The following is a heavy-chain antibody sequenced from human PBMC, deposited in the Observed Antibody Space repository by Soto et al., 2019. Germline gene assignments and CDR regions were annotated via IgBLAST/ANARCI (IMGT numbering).Heavy chain of an antibody. Sequence: SETLSLTCTVSGGSISSYYWSWIRQPPGKGLEWIGYIYYSGSTNYNPSLKSRVTISVDTSKNQFSLKLSSVTAADTAVYYCARDVLGKRYYYDSSGAGLDVWGQGTTVTVSS. CDR1: GGSISSYY. V-gene: IGHV4-59*12. CDR3: ARDVLGKRYYYDSSGAGLDV. J-gene: IGHJ6*02. D-gene: IGHD3-22*01. CDR2: IYYSGST.